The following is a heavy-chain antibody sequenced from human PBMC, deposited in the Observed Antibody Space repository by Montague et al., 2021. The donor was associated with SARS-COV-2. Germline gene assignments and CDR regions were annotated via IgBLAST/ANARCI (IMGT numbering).Heavy chain of an antibody. Sequence: PALVKPTQTLTLTCTFSGFSLNTSGEGVGWVRQPPGKALEWLALIYWDDDKRYSPSLKSRSTISKDTTTNEVVLTVANMDPVDTATYYCARYGDYGSWFDPWGQGTLVTVSS. D-gene: IGHD4-17*01. CDR3: ARYGDYGSWFDP. V-gene: IGHV2-5*02. J-gene: IGHJ5*02. CDR1: GFSLNTSGEG. CDR2: IYWDDDK.